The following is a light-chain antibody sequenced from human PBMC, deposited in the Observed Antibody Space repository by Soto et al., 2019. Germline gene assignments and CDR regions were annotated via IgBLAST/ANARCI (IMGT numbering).Light chain of an antibody. V-gene: IGLV6-57*04. J-gene: IGLJ2*01. Sequence: LTQPHSVSESPGKTVTISCTRSSGSIASNYVQWYQQRPGSAPTTVIYEDNQRPSGVPDRFSGTIDSSSNSASLTISGLKTDDEAGYYCQSYDSSVVFGGGTKLTVL. CDR3: QSYDSSVV. CDR1: SGSIASNY. CDR2: EDN.